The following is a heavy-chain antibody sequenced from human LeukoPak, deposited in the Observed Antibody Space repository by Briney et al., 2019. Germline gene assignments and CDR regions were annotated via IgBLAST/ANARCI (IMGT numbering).Heavy chain of an antibody. D-gene: IGHD4-17*01. CDR1: GYTFTSYY. CDR3: AKTTVTTLAALFDY. J-gene: IGHJ4*02. CDR2: INPNSGGT. V-gene: IGHV1-2*02. Sequence: ASVKVSCKASGYTFTSYYMHWVRQAPGQGLEWMGIINPNSGGTNYAQKFQGRVTMTRDTSISTAYMELSRLRSDDTAVYYCAKTTVTTLAALFDYWGQGTLVTVSS.